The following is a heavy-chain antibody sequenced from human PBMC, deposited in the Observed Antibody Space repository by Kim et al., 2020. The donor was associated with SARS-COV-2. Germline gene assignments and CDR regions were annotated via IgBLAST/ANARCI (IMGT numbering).Heavy chain of an antibody. J-gene: IGHJ4*02. Sequence: TPCLMSPFTISVDTSKNQFSLKRSSVTAADTALYYCAREGNTIFGVVFDYWGQGTLVTVSS. CDR3: AREGNTIFGVVFDY. V-gene: IGHV4-31*01. D-gene: IGHD3-3*01.